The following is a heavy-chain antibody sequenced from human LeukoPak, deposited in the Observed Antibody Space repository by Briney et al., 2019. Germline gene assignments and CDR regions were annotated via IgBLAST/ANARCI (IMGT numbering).Heavy chain of an antibody. J-gene: IGHJ3*02. V-gene: IGHV1-46*01. CDR2: INPSGGST. CDR3: AGSTYYYDSSGYYHPHHDAFDI. Sequence: ASVKDSCKASGYTFTSYYMHWVRQAPGQGLEWMGIINPSGGSTSYAQKFQGRVTMTRDTSTSTVYMELSSLRSEDTAVYYCAGSTYYYDSSGYYHPHHDAFDIWGQGTMVTVSS. CDR1: GYTFTSYY. D-gene: IGHD3-22*01.